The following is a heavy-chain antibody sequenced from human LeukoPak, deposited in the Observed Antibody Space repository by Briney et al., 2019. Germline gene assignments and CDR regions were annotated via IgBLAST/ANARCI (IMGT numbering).Heavy chain of an antibody. CDR3: ARQVVAVAGTGYFDY. CDR2: IYYSGST. Sequence: SETLSLTCTVSGGFIRSSSYYWGWIRQPPGKGLEWIGSIYYSGSTYYNASLKSRGTISVDTSKNQFSLKLNSVTAADTAVYFCARQVVAVAGTGYFDYSGQGTLVTVSS. J-gene: IGHJ4*02. CDR1: GGFIRSSSYY. V-gene: IGHV4-39*01. D-gene: IGHD6-19*01.